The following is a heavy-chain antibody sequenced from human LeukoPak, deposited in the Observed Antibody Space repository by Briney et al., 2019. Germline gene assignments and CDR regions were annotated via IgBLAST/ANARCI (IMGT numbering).Heavy chain of an antibody. Sequence: PGGSLRLSCAASGFTFSSYAVSWVRQAPGEGLEWVSAISGSGGSTYCADSVKGRFTISRDNSKNTLYLQMNSLRAEDTAVYYCAKAKKVPIMLFDYWGQGTLVTVSS. CDR3: AKAKKVPIMLFDY. CDR1: GFTFSSYA. D-gene: IGHD3-16*01. V-gene: IGHV3-23*01. J-gene: IGHJ4*02. CDR2: ISGSGGST.